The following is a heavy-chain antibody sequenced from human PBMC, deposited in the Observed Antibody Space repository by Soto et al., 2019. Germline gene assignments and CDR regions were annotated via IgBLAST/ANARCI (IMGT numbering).Heavy chain of an antibody. CDR3: ARKWDPADY. V-gene: IGHV3-30-3*01. CDR2: ISYDGSNK. Sequence: ESGGGVVQPGRSLRLSCAASGFTFSSYAMHWVRQAPGKGLEWVAVISYDGSNKYYADSVKGRFTISRDNSKNTLYLQMNSLRAEDTAVYYCARKWDPADYWGQGTLVTVSS. D-gene: IGHD1-26*01. J-gene: IGHJ4*02. CDR1: GFTFSSYA.